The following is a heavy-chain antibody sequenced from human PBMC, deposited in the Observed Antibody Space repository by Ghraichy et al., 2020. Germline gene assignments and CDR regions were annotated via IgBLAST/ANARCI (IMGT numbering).Heavy chain of an antibody. D-gene: IGHD3-22*01. Sequence: SETLSLTCTVSGGSVSSGSYYWSWIRQPPGKGLEWIGYIYYNGSTNYNPSLKSRVTISVDTSKNQFSLKLSSVTAADTAVYYCARGSDDSSGYYWRLGFDIWGQGTMVTVSS. CDR1: GGSVSSGSYY. CDR3: ARGSDDSSGYYWRLGFDI. CDR2: IYYNGST. V-gene: IGHV4-61*01. J-gene: IGHJ3*02.